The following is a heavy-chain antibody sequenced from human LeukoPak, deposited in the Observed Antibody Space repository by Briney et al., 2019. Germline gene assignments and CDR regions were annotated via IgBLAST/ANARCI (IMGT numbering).Heavy chain of an antibody. CDR3: ARAGTTLFGVILNFDS. CDR2: VSHGGKT. J-gene: IGHJ4*02. CDR1: GDSVTNNF. Sequence: SETLSLTCTGSGDSVTNNFWNWIRQSPGKGLDLIGFVSHGGKTNSNPALTSRVNISLDTSENRLSLNLSSVTTADTAVYYCARAGTTLFGVILNFDSWGQGTLVTVSS. V-gene: IGHV4-59*02. D-gene: IGHD3-10*01.